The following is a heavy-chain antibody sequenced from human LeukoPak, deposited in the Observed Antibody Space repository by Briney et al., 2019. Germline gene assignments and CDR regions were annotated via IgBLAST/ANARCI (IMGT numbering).Heavy chain of an antibody. CDR2: IKQDGSEK. CDR1: GFTFSSYW. V-gene: IGHV3-7*01. J-gene: IGHJ4*02. D-gene: IGHD6-13*01. CDR3: ARVAEAAAFDS. Sequence: PGGSLRLSCAASGFTFSSYWMSWVRQAPGKGLEWVANIKQDGSEKYYVESVKGRFTISRDNAKNSLYLQMNSLKPEDTAVYYCARVAEAAAFDSWGQGTLVTVSS.